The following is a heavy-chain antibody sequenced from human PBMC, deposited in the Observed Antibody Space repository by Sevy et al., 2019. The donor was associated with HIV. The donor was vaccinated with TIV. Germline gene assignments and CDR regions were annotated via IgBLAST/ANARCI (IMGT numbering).Heavy chain of an antibody. CDR3: ARRITMVRGVTYFDY. CDR2: IYPGDSDT. CDR1: GYSFTSYW. Sequence: GESLKISCKGSGYSFTSYWIGWVRQMPGKGLEWMGIIYPGDSDTRYSPSFQGQVTISADKSISTAYLQWSSLKASDIAMYYCARRITMVRGVTYFDYWGQGTLVTVSS. D-gene: IGHD3-10*01. J-gene: IGHJ4*02. V-gene: IGHV5-51*01.